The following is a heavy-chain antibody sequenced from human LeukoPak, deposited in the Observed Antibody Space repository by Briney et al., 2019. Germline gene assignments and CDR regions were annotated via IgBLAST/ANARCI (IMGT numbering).Heavy chain of an antibody. CDR3: VRGAVGTGVWFDP. V-gene: IGHV3-74*01. Sequence: GGSLRLSCAASGYTFSGYWMHWVRQAPGKGLEWVSRINIDGATTNYADSVKGRFTISRDNAKNTLHLQMNSLRADDTAVYYCVRGAVGTGVWFDPWGQGTLVTVSS. CDR2: INIDGATT. CDR1: GYTFSGYW. J-gene: IGHJ5*02. D-gene: IGHD1-26*01.